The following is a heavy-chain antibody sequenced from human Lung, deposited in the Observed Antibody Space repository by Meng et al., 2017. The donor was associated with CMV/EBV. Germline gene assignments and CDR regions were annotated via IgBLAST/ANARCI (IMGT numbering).Heavy chain of an antibody. V-gene: IGHV4-30-4*08. CDR1: GASIDSDNYY. CDR3: ARADYYNLMDV. Sequence: SETLSLTCTVSGASIDSDNYYWSWIRQPPGKGLEWIGYIYCSGSSFYNPSLKSRVTISLNMSKNQFSLYLSSVTAADTAVYYCARADYYNLMDVWGQGTTVTVSS. CDR2: IYCSGSS. J-gene: IGHJ6*02.